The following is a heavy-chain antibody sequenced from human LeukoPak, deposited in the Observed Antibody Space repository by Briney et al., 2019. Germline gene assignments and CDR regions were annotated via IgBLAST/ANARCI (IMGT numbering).Heavy chain of an antibody. Sequence: ASVKVSCKASGYTFTGYYMHWVRQAPGQGLESMGWINPNSGGTDYAQKFQGRVTMTRDTSISIAYMELSRLRSDDTAVYYCARDRDYLDSSGFFDSWGQGTLLTVSS. CDR3: ARDRDYLDSSGFFDS. D-gene: IGHD3-22*01. CDR1: GYTFTGYY. CDR2: INPNSGGT. V-gene: IGHV1-2*02. J-gene: IGHJ4*02.